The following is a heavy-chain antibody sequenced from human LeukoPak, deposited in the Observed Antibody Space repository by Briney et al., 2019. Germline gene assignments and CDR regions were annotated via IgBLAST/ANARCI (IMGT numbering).Heavy chain of an antibody. J-gene: IGHJ4*02. CDR1: GFPFHNYW. D-gene: IGHD3-10*01. V-gene: IGHV3-7*01. Sequence: GGSLRLSCAASGFPFHNYWMTWVRQAPGKGLEWVANINQDENEKYYLDSVKGRFTISRDNAETSLFLQMTSLRVEDTAIYYCARGLYVSGRRSLMAHWGPGTLVAVSS. CDR2: INQDENEK. CDR3: ARGLYVSGRRSLMAH.